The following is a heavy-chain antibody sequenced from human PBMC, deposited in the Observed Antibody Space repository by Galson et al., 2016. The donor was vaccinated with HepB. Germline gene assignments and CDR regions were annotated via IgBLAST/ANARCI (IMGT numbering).Heavy chain of an antibody. J-gene: IGHJ5*02. D-gene: IGHD6-13*01. CDR1: GFSLSASGVG. Sequence: PALVTPTQTLTLTCTLSGFSLSASGVGVGWIRQPPGKPLEWLALIYWDDDKRYNPSLKNRVTISKDTSKNQVVLTVTYMDPADTGTYYCARRDSNNWYSYWLDPWGQGTLVTVAS. CDR3: ARRDSNNWYSYWLDP. CDR2: IYWDDDK. V-gene: IGHV2-5*02.